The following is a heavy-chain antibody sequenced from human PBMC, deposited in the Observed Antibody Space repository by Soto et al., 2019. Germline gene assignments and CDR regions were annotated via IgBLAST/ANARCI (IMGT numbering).Heavy chain of an antibody. CDR3: TRNGDCTRPGCIVGWFDP. J-gene: IGHJ5*02. D-gene: IGHD2-8*01. CDR1: GGSFTGYY. CDR2: ISHSGRT. V-gene: IGHV4-34*01. Sequence: SETLSLTCAVNGGSFTGYYGAWIRQSPGKGLEWIGEISHSGRTNYNPSLKSRVNISVDTSKNQFSLKVSSVTAADTGMYYCTRNGDCTRPGCIVGWFDPWGPGTLVTVSS.